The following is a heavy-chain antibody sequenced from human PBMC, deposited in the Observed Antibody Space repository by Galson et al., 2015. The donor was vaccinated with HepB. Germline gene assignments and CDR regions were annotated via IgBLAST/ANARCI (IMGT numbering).Heavy chain of an antibody. V-gene: IGHV3-48*01. J-gene: IGHJ4*02. Sequence: SLRLSCAASGFTFSSYSMNWVRQAPGKGLEWVSYISSSSSTIYYADSVKGRFTISRDNAKNSLYLQMNSLRAEDTAVYYCAREEIVNYGPLFDYWGQGTLVTVSS. CDR1: GFTFSSYS. D-gene: IGHD3-10*01. CDR3: AREEIVNYGPLFDY. CDR2: ISSSSSTI.